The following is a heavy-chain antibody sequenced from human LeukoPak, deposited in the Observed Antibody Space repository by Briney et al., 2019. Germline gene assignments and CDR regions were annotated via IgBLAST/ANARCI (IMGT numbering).Heavy chain of an antibody. CDR2: ISSSGGST. Sequence: GGSLRLSCAASGFTFSSNAMSWVRQAPGKGLEWVSGISSSGGSTYYADSVKGRLTISRDNSKNSLFLHMNSLRSDDTAVYYCARVWGSSGGYYFDYWGQGTLVTVSS. CDR3: ARVWGSSGGYYFDY. J-gene: IGHJ4*02. CDR1: GFTFSSNA. V-gene: IGHV3-23*01. D-gene: IGHD6-19*01.